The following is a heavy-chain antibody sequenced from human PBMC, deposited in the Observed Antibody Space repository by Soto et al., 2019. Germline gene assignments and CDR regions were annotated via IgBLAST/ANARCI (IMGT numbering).Heavy chain of an antibody. J-gene: IGHJ4*02. Sequence: QVQLQQSGPGLVKPSQTLSLTCAISGDSVSSNSAAWNWIRQSPSRGLEWLGRTYYRSKWYNNYAVSMKSRITINPDTSKNQFSLQLNSVTPEDTAVYYCARALVDTTNWVFDCWGQGTLVTVSS. CDR3: ARALVDTTNWVFDC. V-gene: IGHV6-1*01. CDR1: GDSVSSNSAA. CDR2: TYYRSKWYN. D-gene: IGHD5-18*01.